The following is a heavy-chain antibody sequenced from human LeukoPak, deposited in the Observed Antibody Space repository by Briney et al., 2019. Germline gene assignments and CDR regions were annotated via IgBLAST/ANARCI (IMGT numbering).Heavy chain of an antibody. CDR3: ARGDYGDYNARPDY. CDR2: INHSEST. CDR1: GGSFSGYY. J-gene: IGHJ4*02. Sequence: PLETLSLTCAVYGGSFSGYYWSWIRQPPGKGLEWMGEINHSESTNYNPSLKSRVIISVDTSKNKFSLKLSSVTAADTAVYYCARGDYGDYNARPDYWGQGTKVTVSS. V-gene: IGHV4-34*01. D-gene: IGHD4-17*01.